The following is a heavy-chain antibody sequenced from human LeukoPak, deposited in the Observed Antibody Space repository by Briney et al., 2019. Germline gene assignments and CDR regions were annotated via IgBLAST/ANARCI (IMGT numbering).Heavy chain of an antibody. CDR3: AKWAGYSSGWYEGMSY. CDR1: GFTFSNYA. CDR2: ISGGGGST. Sequence: GSLRLSCAASGFTFSNYAMSWVRQAPGKGLEWVSGISGGGGSTYYADSVEGRFTISRDNSKNTLYLQMNSLRAEDTAVYYCAKWAGYSSGWYEGMSYWGQGTLVTVSS. V-gene: IGHV3-23*01. D-gene: IGHD6-19*01. J-gene: IGHJ4*02.